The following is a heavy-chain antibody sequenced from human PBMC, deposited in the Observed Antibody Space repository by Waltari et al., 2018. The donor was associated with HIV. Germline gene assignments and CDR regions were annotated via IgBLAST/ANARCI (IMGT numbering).Heavy chain of an antibody. Sequence: EVQLVESGGGLVQPGGSLRLSCAASGFTFSTYDMYWVRQATGKGLEWVSTIAPAGDTYYPGSVKGRFTISRENAKNSLYLQMNSLRAEDTAVYYCAALGSFYSWGQGTLVTVSS. CDR2: IAPAGDT. CDR3: AALGSFYS. J-gene: IGHJ5*01. V-gene: IGHV3-13*01. D-gene: IGHD1-26*01. CDR1: GFTFSTYD.